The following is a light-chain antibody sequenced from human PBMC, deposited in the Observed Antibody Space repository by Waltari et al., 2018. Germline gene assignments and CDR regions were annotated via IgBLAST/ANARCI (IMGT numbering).Light chain of an antibody. CDR2: GKA. J-gene: IGLJ2*01. Sequence: SSELTQDPAVSVALGQTVTITCQGDSLRSDYESRCQQKPGQAPVLVIYGKANRPSGVPARFSGSNSGITSSLHITGAQAEDEADYYCNSRDSSGDHLIFGGGTRLTVL. V-gene: IGLV3-19*01. CDR1: SLRSDY. CDR3: NSRDSSGDHLI.